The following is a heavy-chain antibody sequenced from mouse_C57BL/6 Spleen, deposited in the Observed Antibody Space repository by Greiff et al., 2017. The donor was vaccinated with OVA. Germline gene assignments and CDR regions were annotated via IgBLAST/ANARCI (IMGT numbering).Heavy chain of an antibody. CDR3: ARYGYDYLFAY. Sequence: QVQLKQSGAELMKPGASVKLSCKATGYTFTGYWIEWVKQRPGHGLEWIGEILPGSGSTNYNEKFKGKATFTADPSSNTAYMQLSSLTTEDSAIYYCARYGYDYLFAYWGQGTLVTVSA. CDR2: ILPGSGST. D-gene: IGHD2-4*01. J-gene: IGHJ3*01. CDR1: GYTFTGYW. V-gene: IGHV1-9*01.